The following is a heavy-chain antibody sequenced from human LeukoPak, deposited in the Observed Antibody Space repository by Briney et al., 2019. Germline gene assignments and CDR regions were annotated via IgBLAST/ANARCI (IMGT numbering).Heavy chain of an antibody. D-gene: IGHD5-18*01. CDR1: GGSISGSTYY. Sequence: SSETLSLTCTVSGGSISGSTYYWGWIRQPPGKELEWIGSMYYSGSTYYNPSLKSRVTISVDTSKNRFSLELTSVTAADTAVYYCARGLDTAMYDYWGQGTLVTVSP. CDR2: MYYSGST. J-gene: IGHJ4*02. CDR3: ARGLDTAMYDY. V-gene: IGHV4-39*02.